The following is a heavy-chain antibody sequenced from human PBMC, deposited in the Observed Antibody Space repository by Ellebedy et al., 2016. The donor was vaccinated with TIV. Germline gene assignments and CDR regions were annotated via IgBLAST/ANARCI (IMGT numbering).Heavy chain of an antibody. CDR1: GLSSTTYS. Sequence: GESLKISCTLSGLSSTTYSLNWVRRAPGKGLEWVAYISSSRQTISYADSVRGRFTISRDNDKNSLYLQMNNLRAEDTAVYFCARDRYLIGLPGTGFDSWGQGTLVTVSS. CDR2: ISSSRQTI. V-gene: IGHV3-48*04. D-gene: IGHD3/OR15-3a*01. CDR3: ARDRYLIGLPGTGFDS. J-gene: IGHJ5*01.